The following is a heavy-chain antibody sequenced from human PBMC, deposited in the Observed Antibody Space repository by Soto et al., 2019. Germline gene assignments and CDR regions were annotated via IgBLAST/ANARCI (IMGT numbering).Heavy chain of an antibody. J-gene: IGHJ4*02. D-gene: IGHD3-3*01. CDR2: IYYSGST. CDR3: ARAASDYDFWSGPYFDY. Sequence: SETLSLTCTVSGGSISSGGYYWSWIRQHPGKGLEWIGYIYYSGSTYYNPSLKSRVTISVDTSKNQFSLKLSSVTAADTAVYYCARAASDYDFWSGPYFDYWGQGTLVTVSS. CDR1: GGSISSGGYY. V-gene: IGHV4-31*03.